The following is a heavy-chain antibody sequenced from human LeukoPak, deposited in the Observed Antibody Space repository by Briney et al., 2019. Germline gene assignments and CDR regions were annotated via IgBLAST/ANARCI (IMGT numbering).Heavy chain of an antibody. CDR2: IIPIFGTA. D-gene: IGHD3-16*02. Sequence: SVKVSCKASGGTFSSYAISWVRQAPGQGLEWMGGIIPIFGTANYAQKFQGRVTITADESTSTAYMELSILRSEDTAVYYCASTRGMRLGELSSPPLGYWGQGTLVTVSS. CDR1: GGTFSSYA. V-gene: IGHV1-69*13. CDR3: ASTRGMRLGELSSPPLGY. J-gene: IGHJ4*02.